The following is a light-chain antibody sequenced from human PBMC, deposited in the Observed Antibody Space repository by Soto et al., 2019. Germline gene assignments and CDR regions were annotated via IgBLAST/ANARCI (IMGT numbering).Light chain of an antibody. CDR1: QSISSW. J-gene: IGKJ4*01. Sequence: IQMTQSPSTLSASVGDRVTITCRASQSISSWLAWYQQKPGKAPNLLIYKASTLESGVPSRFSGSGSGTGFTLTVSSLQPYDFATYYCQQYDSYPLTFGGGTKVEIK. CDR3: QQYDSYPLT. CDR2: KAS. V-gene: IGKV1-5*03.